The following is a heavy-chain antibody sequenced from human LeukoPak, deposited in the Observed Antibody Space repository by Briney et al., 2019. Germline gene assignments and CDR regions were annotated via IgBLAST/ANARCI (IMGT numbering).Heavy chain of an antibody. CDR1: GFTHCYYS. D-gene: IGHD3-16*02. J-gene: IGHJ3*02. V-gene: IGHV3-30-3*01. CDR3: ATDRSVIMVPGAFDI. CDR2: ISYDGSNK. Sequence: GGSLRLFYTASGFTHCYYSIHLLRQAPGKGLEWVAVISYDGSNKYYADSVKGRFTISRDNSKNTLYLQMNSLRAEDTTVYYCATDRSVIMVPGAFDIRVQGTMVTVSS.